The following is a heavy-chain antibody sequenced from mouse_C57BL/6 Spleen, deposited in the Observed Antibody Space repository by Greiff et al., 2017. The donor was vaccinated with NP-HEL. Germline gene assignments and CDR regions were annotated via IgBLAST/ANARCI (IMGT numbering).Heavy chain of an antibody. CDR2: IDPSDSYT. V-gene: IGHV1-50*01. D-gene: IGHD2-2*01. CDR1: GYTFTSYW. Sequence: QVQLQQPGAELVKPGASVKLSCKASGYTFTSYWMQWVKQRPGQGLEWIGEIDPSDSYTNYNQKFKGKATLTVDTSSSTAYMQLSSLTSEDSAVYYCARKGGYDENWYFDVWGTGTTVTVSS. J-gene: IGHJ1*03. CDR3: ARKGGYDENWYFDV.